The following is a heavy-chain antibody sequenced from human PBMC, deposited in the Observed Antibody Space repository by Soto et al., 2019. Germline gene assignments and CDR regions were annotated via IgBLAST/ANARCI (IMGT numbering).Heavy chain of an antibody. J-gene: IGHJ4*02. D-gene: IGHD3-22*01. CDR3: ARVPTYYYDSSGYSDY. CDR2: ISSSSSTI. Sequence: GGSLRLSCAASGFTFSSYSMNWVRQAPGKGLEWVSYISSSSSTIYYVDSVKGRFTISRDNAKNSLYLQMNSLRDEDTAVYYCARVPTYYYDSSGYSDYWGQGTLVTVSS. CDR1: GFTFSSYS. V-gene: IGHV3-48*02.